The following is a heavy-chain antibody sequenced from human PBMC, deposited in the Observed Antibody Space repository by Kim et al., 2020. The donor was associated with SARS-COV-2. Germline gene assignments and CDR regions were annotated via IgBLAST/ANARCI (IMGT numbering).Heavy chain of an antibody. V-gene: IGHV4-34*01. CDR2: HSGRT. CDR3: ARGLYMDV. J-gene: IGHJ6*03. Sequence: HSGRTNYNPCLKSRVTIAVDTSKNQFSLKLSSVTAADTAVYYCARGLYMDVWGKGTTVTVSS.